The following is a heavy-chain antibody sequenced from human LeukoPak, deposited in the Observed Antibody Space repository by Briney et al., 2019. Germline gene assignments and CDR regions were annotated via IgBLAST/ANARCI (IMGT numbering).Heavy chain of an antibody. CDR2: FSASVSEP. J-gene: IGHJ4*02. CDR3: ATGGGGYDYRFAH. D-gene: IGHD5-12*01. CDR1: GITVNVYS. V-gene: IGHV3-23*01. Sequence: PGGPLRLSCAASGITVNVYSMNWVRQAPGKGLEWVSLFSASVSEPYYADSVKGRFTMSRDISKNTVHLQMSSLRADDTAVYYCATGGGGYDYRFAHWGQGTLVTVAS.